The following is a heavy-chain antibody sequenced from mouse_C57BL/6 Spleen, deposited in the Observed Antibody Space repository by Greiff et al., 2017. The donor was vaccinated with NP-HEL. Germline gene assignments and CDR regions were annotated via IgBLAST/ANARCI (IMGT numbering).Heavy chain of an antibody. D-gene: IGHD1-1*01. CDR1: GFTFSDYG. J-gene: IGHJ2*01. CDR3: ARGDYYGSSHPFDY. Sequence: DVMLVESGGGLVKPGGSLKLSCAASGFTFSDYGMHWVRQAPEKGLEWVAYISSGSSTIYYADTVKGRFTIARDNAKTTLFLHMTSLRSEDTAMYYCARGDYYGSSHPFDYWGQGTTLTVSS. CDR2: ISSGSSTI. V-gene: IGHV5-17*01.